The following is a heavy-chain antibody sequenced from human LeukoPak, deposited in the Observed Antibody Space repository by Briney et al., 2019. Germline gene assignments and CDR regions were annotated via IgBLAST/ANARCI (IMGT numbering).Heavy chain of an antibody. CDR2: IYTSGST. CDR3: ARGATYAYYQDY. J-gene: IGHJ4*02. V-gene: IGHV4-61*02. D-gene: IGHD1-26*01. Sequence: PSQTLSLTCTVSGGSISSGSYYWSWIRQPAGKGLEWIGRIYTSGSTNYNPSLKSRVTISVDTSKNQFSLKLSSVTAADTAVYYCARGATYAYYQDYWGQGTLVTVSS. CDR1: GGSISSGSYY.